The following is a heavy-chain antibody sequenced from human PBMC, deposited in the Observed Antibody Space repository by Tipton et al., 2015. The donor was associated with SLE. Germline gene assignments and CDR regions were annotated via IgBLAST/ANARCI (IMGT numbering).Heavy chain of an antibody. D-gene: IGHD3-3*01. CDR3: ARGRLLEWLSTYYYYYGMDV. Sequence: TLSLTCAVYGGSFGDDYWSWIRQPPGKGLEWIGEINHSGGTNDNPSLKSRVTISVDTSKIQFSLKLSSVTAADTAVYYCARGRLLEWLSTYYYYYGMDVWGHGTTVTVSS. CDR1: GGSFGDDY. V-gene: IGHV4-34*01. J-gene: IGHJ6*02. CDR2: INHSGGT.